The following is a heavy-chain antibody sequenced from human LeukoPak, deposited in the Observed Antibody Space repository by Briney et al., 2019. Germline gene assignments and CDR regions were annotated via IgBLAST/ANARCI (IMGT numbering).Heavy chain of an antibody. Sequence: PGGSLRLSCAASGFTFSSYWMSWVRQAPGKGLEWVANIKQDGSEKYYVDSVKGRFTISRDNSKNTVYLQMNSLRAEDTAVYFCARSRPTALTPYRMDVWGQGTTVTVSS. D-gene: IGHD4-23*01. CDR2: IKQDGSEK. CDR1: GFTFSSYW. CDR3: ARSRPTALTPYRMDV. J-gene: IGHJ6*02. V-gene: IGHV3-7*03.